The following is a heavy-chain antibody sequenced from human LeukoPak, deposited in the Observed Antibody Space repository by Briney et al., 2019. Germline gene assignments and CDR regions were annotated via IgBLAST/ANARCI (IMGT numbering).Heavy chain of an antibody. Sequence: GGSLRLSCAASGFTFTIYAMTWVRQAPGKGLEWVSASGSGGSTYYADSVKGRFTISRDNSKNTLYLQMSSLRAEDTAVYYCVKEDLYGSVKWFDPWGQGTLVTVSS. CDR1: GFTFTIYA. V-gene: IGHV3-23*01. CDR2: SGSGGST. D-gene: IGHD3-10*01. CDR3: VKEDLYGSVKWFDP. J-gene: IGHJ5*02.